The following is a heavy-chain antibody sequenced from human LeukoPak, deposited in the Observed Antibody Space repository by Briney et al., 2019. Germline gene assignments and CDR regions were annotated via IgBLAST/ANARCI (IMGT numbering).Heavy chain of an antibody. CDR3: ASMYSSGWYGLAIDY. CDR1: DGSISIYY. Sequence: SETLSLTCTVSDGSISIYYWSWIRQPPGKGLEWIGYIYYSGSTSYNPSLKSRVTISVDTSKNQFSLKLSSVTAADTAVHYCASMYSSGWYGLAIDYWGQGTLVTVSS. V-gene: IGHV4-59*12. J-gene: IGHJ4*02. CDR2: IYYSGST. D-gene: IGHD6-19*01.